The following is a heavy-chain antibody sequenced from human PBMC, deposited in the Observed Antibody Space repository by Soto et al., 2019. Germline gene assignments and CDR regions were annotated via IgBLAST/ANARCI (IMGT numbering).Heavy chain of an antibody. CDR3: ARGGNYYDSSGYYQNWFDP. D-gene: IGHD3-22*01. J-gene: IGHJ5*02. CDR2: INHSGST. CDR1: GGSFSGYY. V-gene: IGHV4-34*01. Sequence: PSETLSLTCAVYGGSFSGYYWSWIRQPPGKGLEWIGEINHSGSTNYNPSLKSRVTISVDMSKNQFSLKLSSVTAADTAVYYCARGGNYYDSSGYYQNWFDPWGQGTLVTVS.